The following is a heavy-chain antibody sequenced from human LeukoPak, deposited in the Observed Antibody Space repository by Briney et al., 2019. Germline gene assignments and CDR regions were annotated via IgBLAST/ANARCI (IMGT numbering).Heavy chain of an antibody. CDR3: AREHYDFWSGYIDY. CDR1: GFTFDDYA. CDR2: ISWNSGSI. Sequence: GGSLRLSCAASGFTFDDYAMHWVRQAPGKGLEWVSGISWNSGSIGYADSVKGRFTISRDNAKNSLYLQMNSLRAEDTAVYYCAREHYDFWSGYIDYWGQGTLVTVSS. D-gene: IGHD3-3*01. J-gene: IGHJ4*02. V-gene: IGHV3-9*01.